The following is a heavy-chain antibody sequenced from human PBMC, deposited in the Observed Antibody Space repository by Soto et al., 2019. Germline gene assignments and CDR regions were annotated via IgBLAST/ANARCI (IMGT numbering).Heavy chain of an antibody. J-gene: IGHJ4*02. D-gene: IGHD3-16*01. V-gene: IGHV5-10-1*03. Sequence: EVQLVQSGAEVRKPGESLKISGKVSGYIFTSYWISWVRQMPGKGLEWMGRIDPTDSYTDYSPSFQGHVTFSVDKSINTAYLQWSSLKASDSAMYYCARLPVLSLVAVWGFDYWGLGTLVTVSS. CDR1: GYIFTSYW. CDR2: IDPTDSYT. CDR3: ARLPVLSLVAVWGFDY.